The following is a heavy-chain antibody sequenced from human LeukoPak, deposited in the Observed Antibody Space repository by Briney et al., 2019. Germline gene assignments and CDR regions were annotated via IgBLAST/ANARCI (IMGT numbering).Heavy chain of an antibody. D-gene: IGHD6-19*01. Sequence: SETLSLTCTVSGDSVTRVSNYWGWIRQPPGKGLEWIGSVDYSGRTYYNPSLQSRATISVDTSKNQFSLKMISVTAADTAVFYCARAGYTSGWYGRFYFDYWGQGSLVAVSS. CDR2: VDYSGRT. V-gene: IGHV4-39*01. J-gene: IGHJ4*02. CDR1: GDSVTRVSNY. CDR3: ARAGYTSGWYGRFYFDY.